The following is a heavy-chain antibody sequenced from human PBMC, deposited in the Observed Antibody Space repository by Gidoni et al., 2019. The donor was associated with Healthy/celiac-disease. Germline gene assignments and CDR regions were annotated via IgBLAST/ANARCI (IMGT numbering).Heavy chain of an antibody. J-gene: IGHJ4*02. V-gene: IGHV3-21*01. D-gene: IGHD1-1*01. CDR2: ISSSSSYI. CDR1: GFTFSSYS. CDR3: ARVRYIYAFDY. Sequence: EVQLVESGGGLVKPGGSLRLSCAASGFTFSSYSMNWVRQAPGKVLEWVSSISSSSSYIYYADSVKGRFTISRDNAKNSLYLQMNSLRAEDTAVYYCARVRYIYAFDYWGQGTLVTVSS.